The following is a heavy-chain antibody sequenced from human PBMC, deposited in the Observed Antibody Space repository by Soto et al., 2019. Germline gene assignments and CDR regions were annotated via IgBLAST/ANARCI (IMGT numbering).Heavy chain of an antibody. V-gene: IGHV3-21*01. J-gene: IGHJ4*02. CDR3: ARDLLLIDKRTTEVDY. CDR2: ISSSSSYI. Sequence: GGSLSLSCAASGFTFSSYSMNWVRQSPGKGLEWVSSISSSSSYIYYADSVKGRFTISRDNAKNSLYLQMNSLRAEERAVYYCARDLLLIDKRTTEVDYWGQGTLVTVSS. CDR1: GFTFSSYS. D-gene: IGHD1-26*01.